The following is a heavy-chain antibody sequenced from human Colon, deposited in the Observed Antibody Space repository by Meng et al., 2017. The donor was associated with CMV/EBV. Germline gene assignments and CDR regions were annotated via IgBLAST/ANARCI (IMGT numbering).Heavy chain of an antibody. Sequence: SGDSVRSGTYYWSWIRQPPGKGLQWIGHIYSRGSTNYNPSLKSRLTISSDTSKNQFSLNLRSVTAADTAVYYCARGSVIASAVSFDHWGQGILVTVSS. CDR3: ARGSVIASAVSFDH. CDR1: GDSVRSGTYY. V-gene: IGHV4-30-4*01. D-gene: IGHD6-13*01. CDR2: IYSRGST. J-gene: IGHJ4*02.